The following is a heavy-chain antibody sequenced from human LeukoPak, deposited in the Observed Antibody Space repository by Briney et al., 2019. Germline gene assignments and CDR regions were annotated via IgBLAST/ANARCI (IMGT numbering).Heavy chain of an antibody. CDR2: INSDGSST. Sequence: RPGGSLRLSCAASGFTFSSYWMHWVRQAPGKGLVWVSRINSDGSSTSYADSVKGRFTISRDNAKNTVFLQMNSLRAEDTAVYYCARGGANHGFDIWGQGTMVTVSS. J-gene: IGHJ3*02. D-gene: IGHD1-26*01. V-gene: IGHV3-74*01. CDR1: GFTFSSYW. CDR3: ARGGANHGFDI.